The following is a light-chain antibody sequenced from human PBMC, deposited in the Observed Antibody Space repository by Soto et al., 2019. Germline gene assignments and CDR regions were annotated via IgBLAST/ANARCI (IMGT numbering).Light chain of an antibody. CDR3: QQYNSYSRT. Sequence: DVQVTQSPSTLSASVGGRVTITCRASQSSSSWLAWYQQKPGKAPKLLIYDASSLESGVPSRFSGSGSGTEFTLTISSLQPDDFATYYCQQYNSYSRTFGGGTKVDIK. CDR1: QSSSSW. J-gene: IGKJ4*01. CDR2: DAS. V-gene: IGKV1-5*01.